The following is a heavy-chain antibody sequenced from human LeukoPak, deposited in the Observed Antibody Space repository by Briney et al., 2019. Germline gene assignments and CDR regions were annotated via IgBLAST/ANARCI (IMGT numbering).Heavy chain of an antibody. D-gene: IGHD2-2*01. CDR1: GFTFSSYA. V-gene: IGHV3-30*04. CDR3: ARENAGYCRSTSCYPYFDY. J-gene: IGHJ4*02. CDR2: ISYDGSNK. Sequence: PGGSLRLSCAASGFTFSSYAMHWVRQAPGKGLEWVAVISYDGSNKYYADSVKGRFTISRDNSKNTLYLQMNSLRAEDTAVYYCARENAGYCRSTSCYPYFDYWGQGTLVTVSS.